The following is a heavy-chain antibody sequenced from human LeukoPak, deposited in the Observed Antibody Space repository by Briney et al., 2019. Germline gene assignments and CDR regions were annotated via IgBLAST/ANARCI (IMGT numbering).Heavy chain of an antibody. CDR3: ARSTWNYDY. CDR1: GFSFSGYY. J-gene: IGHJ4*02. V-gene: IGHV3-7*01. D-gene: IGHD1-7*01. Sequence: GGSLRLSCTTSGFSFSGYYMTWVRQPPGKGLEWVATIKQDGSQTHYVDSVKGRFTISRDNAKNSLYLQMFSLRAEDTAVYYCARSTWNYDYWGPGTLVIVSS. CDR2: IKQDGSQT.